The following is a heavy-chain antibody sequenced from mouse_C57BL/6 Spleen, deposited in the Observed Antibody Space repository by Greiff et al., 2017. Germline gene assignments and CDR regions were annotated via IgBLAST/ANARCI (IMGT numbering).Heavy chain of an antibody. CDR1: GFSLTSYG. CDR3: ARNYGYDYDGEGYFDY. CDR2: IWSGGST. V-gene: IGHV2-2*01. D-gene: IGHD2-4*01. Sequence: QVQLQQSGPGLVQPSQSLSITCTVSGFSLTSYGVHWVRQSPGKGLEWLGVIWSGGSTDYNAAFISRLSISKDNSKSQVFFKMNSLQADDTAIYYCARNYGYDYDGEGYFDYWGQGTTLTVSS. J-gene: IGHJ2*01.